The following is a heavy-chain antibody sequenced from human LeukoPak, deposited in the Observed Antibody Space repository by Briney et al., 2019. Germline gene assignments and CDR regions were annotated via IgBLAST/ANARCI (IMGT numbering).Heavy chain of an antibody. Sequence: ASETLSLTCAVYGGSFSGYYWSWIRQPPGKGLEWIGEINHSGSTNYNPSLKSRVTISVDTSKSQFSLKLSSVTAADTAVYYCASTGYSSSWYSDYWGQGTLVTVSS. V-gene: IGHV4-34*01. CDR1: GGSFSGYY. J-gene: IGHJ4*02. CDR2: INHSGST. CDR3: ASTGYSSSWYSDY. D-gene: IGHD6-13*01.